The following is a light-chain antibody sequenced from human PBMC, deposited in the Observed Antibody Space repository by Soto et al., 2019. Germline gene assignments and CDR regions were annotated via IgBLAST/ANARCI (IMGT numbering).Light chain of an antibody. CDR3: QVWDSSSDHVV. Sequence: SYELTQPPSVSVAPGQTARITCGGNNIGSKSVHWYQQKQGQAPVLVVYDDSDRLPGIPERFSGSNAGNTATLTISRFEAGDEADYYCQVWDSSSDHVVFGGGTKVTVL. CDR2: DDS. V-gene: IGLV3-21*02. CDR1: NIGSKS. J-gene: IGLJ2*01.